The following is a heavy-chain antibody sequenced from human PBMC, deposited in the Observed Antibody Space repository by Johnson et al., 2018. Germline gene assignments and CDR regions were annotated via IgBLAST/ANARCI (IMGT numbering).Heavy chain of an antibody. CDR3: SRGTRRYYGMDV. J-gene: IGHJ6*02. Sequence: EVQLVESGGGLVKPGGSLRLSCAASGFNFSDYPMNWVRQAPGKGLEYLASISSASTYLFYAVSLKGRFTISRDNPRNSLVLQMDTLKGEDTGVYYCSRGTRRYYGMDVWGQGTTVPVSS. CDR1: GFNFSDYP. CDR2: ISSASTYL. V-gene: IGHV3-21*01.